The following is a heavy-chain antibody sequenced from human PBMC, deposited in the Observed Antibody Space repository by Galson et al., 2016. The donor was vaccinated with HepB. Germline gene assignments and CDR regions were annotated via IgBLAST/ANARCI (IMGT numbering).Heavy chain of an antibody. CDR3: AKAATPVFYYHGMDV. CDR1: EFTFSSYA. J-gene: IGHJ6*02. CDR2: IDSSGHST. Sequence: SLRLSCAASEFTFSSYAMSWVRRAPGKGLEWVSAIDSSGHSTYYTDSVTGRFTISRDNSKNTLYLQMNSLRYEDTAVYYCAKAATPVFYYHGMDVWGQGTTVTVSS. V-gene: IGHV3-23*01.